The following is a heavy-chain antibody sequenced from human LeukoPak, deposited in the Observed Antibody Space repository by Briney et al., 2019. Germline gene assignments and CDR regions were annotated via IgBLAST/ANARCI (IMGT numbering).Heavy chain of an antibody. D-gene: IGHD3-16*02. CDR2: ISYDGSNR. CDR3: AKDHMITFGGVIVGDAFDI. J-gene: IGHJ3*02. Sequence: PGGSLRLSCAASGFTFSSYGMHWVRQAPGKGLEWAAVISYDGSNRYYADSVKGRFTISRDNSKNTLYLQMNSLRAEDTAVYYCAKDHMITFGGVIVGDAFDIWGQGTMVTVSS. CDR1: GFTFSSYG. V-gene: IGHV3-30*18.